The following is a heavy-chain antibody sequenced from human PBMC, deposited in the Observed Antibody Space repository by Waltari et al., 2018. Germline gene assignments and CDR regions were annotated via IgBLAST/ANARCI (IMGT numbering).Heavy chain of an antibody. Sequence: EVQLLESGGGLVQPGGSLRLSCAASGFTFSSYALSWVRQAPGKGLEWVSAISGSGGSTYYADSVKGRFTISRDNSKNTLYLQMSSLRAEDTAVYYCAPDYDSSGYADYWGQGTLVTVSS. D-gene: IGHD3-22*01. CDR2: ISGSGGST. CDR3: APDYDSSGYADY. J-gene: IGHJ4*02. CDR1: GFTFSSYA. V-gene: IGHV3-23*01.